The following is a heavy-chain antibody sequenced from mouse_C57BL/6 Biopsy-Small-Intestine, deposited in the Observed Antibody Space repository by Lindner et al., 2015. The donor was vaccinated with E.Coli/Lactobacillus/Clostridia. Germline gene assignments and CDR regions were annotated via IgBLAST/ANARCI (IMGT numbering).Heavy chain of an antibody. CDR2: INPNNGGT. CDR3: ASYSNYFDY. V-gene: IGHV1-39*01. J-gene: IGHJ2*01. D-gene: IGHD2-5*01. Sequence: VQLQESGPELVKPGASVKTSCKASGYSFTDYNMHWVKQSHGKSLEWIGYINPNNGGTSYNQKFKGKATLTVDQSSSTAYMQLDSLTSEDSAVYYCASYSNYFDYWGQGTTLTVSS. CDR1: GYSFTDYN.